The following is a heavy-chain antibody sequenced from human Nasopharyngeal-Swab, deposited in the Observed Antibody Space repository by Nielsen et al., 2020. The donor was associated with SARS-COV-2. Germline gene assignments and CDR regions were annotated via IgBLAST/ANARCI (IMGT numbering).Heavy chain of an antibody. J-gene: IGHJ6*02. D-gene: IGHD5-12*01. CDR3: AKGGYSGYDPLGMDV. V-gene: IGHV3-30*18. Sequence: WIRQPPGKGLEWMAVISYDGSNKYYADSVKGRFTISRDNSKNTLYLQMNSLRAEDTAVYYCAKGGYSGYDPLGMDVWGQGTTVTVSS. CDR2: ISYDGSNK.